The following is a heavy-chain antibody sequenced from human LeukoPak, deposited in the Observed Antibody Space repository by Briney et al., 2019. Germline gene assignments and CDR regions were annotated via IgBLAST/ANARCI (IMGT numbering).Heavy chain of an antibody. Sequence: SETLSLTCTVSGGSISSFYWSFIRQPPGKGLEWIGYIYYSGNTKYNPSLKSRVTISVDTSKNQFSLKLSSVTAADTAMYYCARHIGYCSTTTCQPGFHPWGQGTLVTVSS. CDR3: ARHIGYCSTTTCQPGFHP. D-gene: IGHD2-2*01. J-gene: IGHJ5*02. V-gene: IGHV4-59*08. CDR2: IYYSGNT. CDR1: GGSISSFY.